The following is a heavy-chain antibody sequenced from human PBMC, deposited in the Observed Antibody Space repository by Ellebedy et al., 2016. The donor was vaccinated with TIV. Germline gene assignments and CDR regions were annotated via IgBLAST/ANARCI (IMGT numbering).Heavy chain of an antibody. CDR2: MNPKSGHT. D-gene: IGHD2-2*01. J-gene: IGHJ5*02. CDR3: ARRRCCSSTTCKVKTIFGMMTPSPIDT. CDR1: GYTFTNYD. V-gene: IGHV1-8*01. Sequence: ASVKVSXXTSGYTFTNYDISWVRQATGQGLEWMGWMNPKSGHTGYAQKFLGRLTLTRNTSVNTAHMELSSLKFEDTAVYYCARRRCCSSTTCKVKTIFGMMTPSPIDTWGRGTLVTVSS.